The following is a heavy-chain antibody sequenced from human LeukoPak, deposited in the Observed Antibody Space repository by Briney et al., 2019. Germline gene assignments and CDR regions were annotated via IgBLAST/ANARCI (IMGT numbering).Heavy chain of an antibody. Sequence: GGSLRLSCVASGFTFSSYEMNWVRQAPGKGLEWVSYISSSGSTIYYADSVKGRFTISRDNAKNSLYLQMNSLRAEDTAVYYCARVGDFWSGYSTLDYWGQGTLVTVSS. CDR3: ARVGDFWSGYSTLDY. D-gene: IGHD3-3*01. V-gene: IGHV3-48*03. J-gene: IGHJ4*02. CDR2: ISSSGSTI. CDR1: GFTFSSYE.